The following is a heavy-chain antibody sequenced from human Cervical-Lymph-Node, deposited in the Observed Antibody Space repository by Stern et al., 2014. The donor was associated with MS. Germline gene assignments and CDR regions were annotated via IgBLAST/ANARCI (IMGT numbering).Heavy chain of an antibody. D-gene: IGHD4-17*01. J-gene: IGHJ4*02. CDR3: AKDMASTVTALDN. Sequence: EVQLVESGGGLVQPGRSLRLSCAASGFTFDDFAMHWVRQAPGKGLAWVSGISWNSGNIGYADSVKGRFAISRDNAENSLYLQMNSLRPEDTAFYYCAKDMASTVTALDNWGQGTLVTVSS. CDR1: GFTFDDFA. CDR2: ISWNSGNI. V-gene: IGHV3-9*01.